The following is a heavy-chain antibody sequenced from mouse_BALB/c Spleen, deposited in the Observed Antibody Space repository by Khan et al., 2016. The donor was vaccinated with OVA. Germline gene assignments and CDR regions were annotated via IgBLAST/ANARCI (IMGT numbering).Heavy chain of an antibody. Sequence: EVELVESGGDLVKPGGSLKLSCAASGFTFSTYGMSWVRQTPDKRLEWVATVSTGGGYTYYPDSVKGRFTISRDTATKTLYLQRSGLKSEDTDMFYCTRLAYYYDSEGFAYWGQGTLVTVSA. CDR2: VSTGGGYT. V-gene: IGHV5-6*01. CDR3: TRLAYYYDSEGFAY. D-gene: IGHD1-1*01. J-gene: IGHJ3*01. CDR1: GFTFSTYG.